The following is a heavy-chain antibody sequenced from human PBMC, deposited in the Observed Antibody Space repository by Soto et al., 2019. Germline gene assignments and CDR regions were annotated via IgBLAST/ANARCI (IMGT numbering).Heavy chain of an antibody. CDR3: ARVVSLWSGYYQDS. V-gene: IGHV4-30-4*01. D-gene: IGHD3-3*01. Sequence: LSLPCTVSGGSVSGGYYYWSWIRQPPGKGLEWIGYIYYSGSTYYSPSLKSRVTISIDTSKNQFSLKLSSVTAADTAVYYCARVVSLWSGYYQDSWGQGTLVTVSS. CDR2: IYYSGST. J-gene: IGHJ5*01. CDR1: GGSVSGGYYY.